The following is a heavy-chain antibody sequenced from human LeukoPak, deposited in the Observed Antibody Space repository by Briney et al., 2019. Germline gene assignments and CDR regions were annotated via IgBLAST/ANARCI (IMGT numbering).Heavy chain of an antibody. CDR2: ISGSGGST. Sequence: GGSLRLSCAASGFTFSSYAMSWVRQAPGKGLEWVSAISGSGGSTYYADSVKGRFTISRDNSKNTLYLQMSSLRAEETAVYYCAKDGGGSAYFQHWGQGTLVTVSS. J-gene: IGHJ1*01. D-gene: IGHD2-15*01. CDR3: AKDGGGSAYFQH. CDR1: GFTFSSYA. V-gene: IGHV3-23*01.